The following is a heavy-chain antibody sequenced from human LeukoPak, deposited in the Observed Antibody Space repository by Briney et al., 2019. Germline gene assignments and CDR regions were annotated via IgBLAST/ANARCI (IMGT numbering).Heavy chain of an antibody. CDR2: ISPNSGGR. Sequence: GASVKVSCKASGYTLTGFYMHWVRQAPGQGLEWMGWISPNSGGRNYAQKFQGWVTMTRDTSISTAYLELRRLRSDDTAVYFCAREKTIGYSSGWSYGYYYYGMDVWGRGTTVTVSS. D-gene: IGHD6-19*01. V-gene: IGHV1-2*04. CDR3: AREKTIGYSSGWSYGYYYYGMDV. J-gene: IGHJ6*02. CDR1: GYTLTGFY.